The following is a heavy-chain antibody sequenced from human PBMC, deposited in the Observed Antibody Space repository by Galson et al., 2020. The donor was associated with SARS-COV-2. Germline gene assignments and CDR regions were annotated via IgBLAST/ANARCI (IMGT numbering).Heavy chain of an antibody. Sequence: GGSLRLSCAASGFTFSTYAMHWVRQAPGKGLEWVALISYDGSDSYYADSVKGRFTISRDNSKDTLYLQLNSLRLEDTAMYFCAKGEVRWFKESGGSWGRGARVNVS. CDR1: GFTFSTYA. CDR2: ISYDGSDS. J-gene: IGHJ1*01. V-gene: IGHV3-30*04. CDR3: AKGEVRWFKESGGS. D-gene: IGHD3-10*01.